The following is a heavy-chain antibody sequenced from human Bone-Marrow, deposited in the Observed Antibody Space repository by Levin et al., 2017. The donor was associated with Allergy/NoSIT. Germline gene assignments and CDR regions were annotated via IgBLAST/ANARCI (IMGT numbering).Heavy chain of an antibody. CDR1: GFTFSSYY. CDR2: IKQDGSEK. CDR3: ARFGYYYSMDV. J-gene: IGHJ6*02. D-gene: IGHD3-10*01. Sequence: GESLKISCAASGFTFSSYYMGWVRQALGKGLEWVANIKQDGSEKYYVDSVKGRFTISRDNAKNSLYLQMNSLRAGDTAVYYCARFGYYYSMDVWGQGTTVTVSS. V-gene: IGHV3-7*01.